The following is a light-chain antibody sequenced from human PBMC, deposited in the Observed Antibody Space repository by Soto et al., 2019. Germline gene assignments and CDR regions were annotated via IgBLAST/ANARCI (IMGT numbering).Light chain of an antibody. V-gene: IGKV1-5*03. J-gene: IGKJ1*01. CDR2: KAS. CDR1: QSISSW. Sequence: DVQMAQSPSTLSASVGDRVTITCRASQSISSWLAWYQQKPGKAPKLLIYKASSLESGVPSRFSGSGSGTEFTLTISSLQPEDFATYYCQQFNTDSRTFGQGTKVEIK. CDR3: QQFNTDSRT.